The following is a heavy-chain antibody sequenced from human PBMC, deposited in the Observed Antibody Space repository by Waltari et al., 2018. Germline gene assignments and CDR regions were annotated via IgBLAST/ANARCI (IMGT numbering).Heavy chain of an antibody. J-gene: IGHJ4*02. Sequence: ASVNVSCKASGYTFANFHIHWVRQAPGHGLEWMGKINPSGGSAGYPQKFQGRITMTRDTSTGTVYMELSSLTSEDTAVYFCARVPPGPYYFDHWGQGTLVTVSS. CDR1: GYTFANFH. CDR2: INPSGGSA. V-gene: IGHV1-46*01. CDR3: ARVPPGPYYFDH.